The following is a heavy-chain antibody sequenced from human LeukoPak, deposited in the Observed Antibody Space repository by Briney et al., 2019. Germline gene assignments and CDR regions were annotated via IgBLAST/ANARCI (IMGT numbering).Heavy chain of an antibody. V-gene: IGHV4-34*01. J-gene: IGHJ4*02. D-gene: IGHD6-13*01. CDR2: INHSGST. CDR1: GGSFSGYY. CDR3: ARTPLYSSSWYSPFDY. Sequence: SETLSLTCAVYGGSFSGYYWSWIRQPPGKGLEWIGEINHSGSTNYNPSLKSRVTISVDTSKNQFSLKLTSGTAADTAVYYCARTPLYSSSWYSPFDYWGQGTLVTVSS.